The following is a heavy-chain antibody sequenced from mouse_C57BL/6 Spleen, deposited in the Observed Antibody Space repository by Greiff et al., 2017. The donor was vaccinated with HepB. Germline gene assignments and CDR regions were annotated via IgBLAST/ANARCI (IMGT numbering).Heavy chain of an antibody. V-gene: IGHV1-18*01. CDR3: ARGNYRNYSWFAY. J-gene: IGHJ3*01. D-gene: IGHD2-5*01. Sequence: EVQLQQSGPELVKPGASVKIPCKASGYTFTDYNMDWVKQSPGKSLEWIGDINPNNGGTIYNQKFKGKATLTVDKSSSAAYMELRSLTSEDTAVYYCARGNYRNYSWFAYWGQGTLVTVAA. CDR2: INPNNGGT. CDR1: GYTFTDYN.